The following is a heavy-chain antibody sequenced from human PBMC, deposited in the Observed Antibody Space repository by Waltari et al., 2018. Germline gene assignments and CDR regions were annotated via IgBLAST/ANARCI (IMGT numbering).Heavy chain of an antibody. Sequence: QVQLQESGPGLVKPSETLSLTCTVSGGSISSYYWSWIRKPPGRGLWWIGCIYYSGSTNYNPSLKSRVTISVDTSKNQFSLKLSSVTAADTAVYYCARTGGYCSSTSCYYYYGMDVWGQGTTVTVSS. CDR1: GGSISSYY. V-gene: IGHV4-59*01. D-gene: IGHD2-2*03. J-gene: IGHJ6*02. CDR2: IYYSGST. CDR3: ARTGGYCSSTSCYYYYGMDV.